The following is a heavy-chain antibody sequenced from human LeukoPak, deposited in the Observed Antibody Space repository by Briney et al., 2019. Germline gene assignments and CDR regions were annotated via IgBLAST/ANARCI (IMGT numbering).Heavy chain of an antibody. J-gene: IGHJ5*02. D-gene: IGHD3-10*01. V-gene: IGHV4-59*01. CDR2: IYYSGST. Sequence: SETLSLTCIVSGGSISSYYWSWIRQPPGKGLEWIGYIYYSGSTNYNPSLKSRVTISVDTSKNQFSLKLSSVTAADTAVYYCARSSMVRGVIGDWFDPWGQGTLVTVSS. CDR3: ARSSMVRGVIGDWFDP. CDR1: GGSISSYY.